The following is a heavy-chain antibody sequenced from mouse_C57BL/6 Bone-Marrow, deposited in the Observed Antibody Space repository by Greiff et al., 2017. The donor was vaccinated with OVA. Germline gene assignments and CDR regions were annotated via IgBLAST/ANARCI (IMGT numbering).Heavy chain of an antibody. CDR3: ARKDYGSSYMYFDV. Sequence: EVKLQQSGPELVKPGASVKISCKASGYTFTDYYMNWVKQSHGKSLEWIGDINPNNGGTSYNQKFKGKATLTVDKSSSTAYMELRSLTSEDSAVYYCARKDYGSSYMYFDVWGTGTTVTVSS. J-gene: IGHJ1*03. CDR2: INPNNGGT. V-gene: IGHV1-26*01. D-gene: IGHD1-1*01. CDR1: GYTFTDYY.